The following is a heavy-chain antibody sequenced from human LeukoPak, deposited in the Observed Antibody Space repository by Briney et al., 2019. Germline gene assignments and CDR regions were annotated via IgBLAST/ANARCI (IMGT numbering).Heavy chain of an antibody. D-gene: IGHD3-10*01. Sequence: SETLSLTCTVSGGSMSNSSYYWGWIRQPPGKGLEWIGSIYYTGGTYYNPSFKSRVTISVDTSKNQFSLTLTSVTAADTAVYYCARGPPDFYNSGSYYNGYNWFDSWGQGTLVTVSS. CDR2: IYYTGGT. V-gene: IGHV4-39*07. CDR1: GGSMSNSSYY. J-gene: IGHJ5*01. CDR3: ARGPPDFYNSGSYYNGYNWFDS.